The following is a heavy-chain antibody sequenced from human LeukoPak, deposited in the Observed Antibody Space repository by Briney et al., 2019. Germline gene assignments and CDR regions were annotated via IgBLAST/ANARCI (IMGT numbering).Heavy chain of an antibody. J-gene: IGHJ6*03. CDR3: ARGRYSSSWLNYYYYYMDV. V-gene: IGHV4-34*01. CDR1: GGSFSDYY. CDR2: ISHSGSA. Sequence: SETLSLTCAVYGGSFSDYYWNWIRQPPGKGLEWVGEISHSGSATYSPSLKSRLTISVDKSKNQFSLKLTSVTAADTAVYYCARGRYSSSWLNYYYYYMDVWGKGTTVTVSS. D-gene: IGHD6-13*01.